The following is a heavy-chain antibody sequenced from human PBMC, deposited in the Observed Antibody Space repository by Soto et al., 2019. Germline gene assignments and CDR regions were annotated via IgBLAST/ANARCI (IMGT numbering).Heavy chain of an antibody. CDR3: AKDPGLWFGETSFDP. CDR1: GFTFSSYA. Sequence: TGGSLRLSCAASGFTFSSYAMSWVRQAPGKGLEWVSAISGSGGSTYYADSVKGRFTISRDNSKNTLYLQMNSLRAEDTAVYYCAKDPGLWFGETSFDPWGQGTLVTVSS. D-gene: IGHD3-10*01. J-gene: IGHJ5*02. CDR2: ISGSGGST. V-gene: IGHV3-23*01.